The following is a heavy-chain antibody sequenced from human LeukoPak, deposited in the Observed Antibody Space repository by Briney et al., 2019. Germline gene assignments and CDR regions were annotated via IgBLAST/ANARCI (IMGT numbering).Heavy chain of an antibody. J-gene: IGHJ4*02. CDR3: AGRSARYFGS. D-gene: IGHD1-26*01. V-gene: IGHV4-59*01. CDR1: GDSIDSYY. Sequence: SETLSLTCTVSGDSIDSYYWSWIRQPPGEGLQWIGYVFYSGPTNYDASLKSRVAISVDRSKNQFSLNLTSVSVAATAVYYCAGRSARYFGSWGQGTPVTVSS. CDR2: VFYSGPT.